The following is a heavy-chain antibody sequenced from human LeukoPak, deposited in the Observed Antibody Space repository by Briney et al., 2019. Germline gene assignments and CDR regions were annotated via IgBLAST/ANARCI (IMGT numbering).Heavy chain of an antibody. V-gene: IGHV4-59*08. CDR2: IHYSGSI. Sequence: PSETLSLTCTVSGGSISSYYWSWIRQPPGKGLEYIGYIHYSGSISYNPSLKSRVTLSLDRSKSQLSLKLNSVTAADTAVYHCAGGNALDLWGQGTMVTVSS. J-gene: IGHJ3*01. CDR3: AGGNALDL. CDR1: GGSISSYY.